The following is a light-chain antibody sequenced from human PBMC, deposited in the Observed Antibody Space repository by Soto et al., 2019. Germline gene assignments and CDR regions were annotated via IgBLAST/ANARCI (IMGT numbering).Light chain of an antibody. CDR2: DAS. J-gene: IGKJ1*01. V-gene: IGKV3-15*01. Sequence: ETMMTQSPYTLSVSLWERATLSCRASQSLRSSLAWYQQKPGQAPRLLIYDASTRATGIPARFSGSGSGTDFTLTISGLQSEDFAVYYCQQYNNWPQTLGQGTKVDIK. CDR3: QQYNNWPQT. CDR1: QSLRSS.